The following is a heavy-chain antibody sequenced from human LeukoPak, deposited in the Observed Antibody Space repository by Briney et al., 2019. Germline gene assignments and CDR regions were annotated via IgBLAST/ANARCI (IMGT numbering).Heavy chain of an antibody. CDR2: IDPSDSYT. J-gene: IGHJ5*02. D-gene: IGHD6-19*01. V-gene: IGHV5-10-1*01. Sequence: GESLKISCKGSGYSFTSYWISWVQQMPGKGLEWMGRIDPSDSYTNYSPSFQGHVTISADKSISTAYLQWSSLKASDTAMYYCASAYSSGSVFLSWGQGTLVNVTS. CDR3: ASAYSSGSVFLS. CDR1: GYSFTSYW.